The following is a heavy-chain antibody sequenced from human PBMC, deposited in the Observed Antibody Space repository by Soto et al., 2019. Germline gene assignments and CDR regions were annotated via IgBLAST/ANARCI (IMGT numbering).Heavy chain of an antibody. CDR2: IEASGST. Sequence: PSETLSLTCTVSGASISSSYYWSWIRQSAGKGLEWIGCIEASGSTNYNPSLRSRVTMSVDTSKNQFSLKLTSVTAADRAVYYCARHYGDSFWGQGTLVTVS. V-gene: IGHV4-4*07. CDR3: ARHYGDSF. D-gene: IGHD4-17*01. CDR1: GASISSSYY. J-gene: IGHJ4*02.